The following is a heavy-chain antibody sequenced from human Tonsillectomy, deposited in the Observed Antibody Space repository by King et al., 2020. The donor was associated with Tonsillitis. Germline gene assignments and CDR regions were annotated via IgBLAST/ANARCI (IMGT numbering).Heavy chain of an antibody. CDR1: GFTFSRNS. Sequence: VQLVESGGGLVKPGGFLRLSCAASGFTFSRNSMNWVRQAPGKGLEWGSSISSSSRYIYYADSVKGRFNISRDNAKNSMYLQMNNLRAEDTAVYYCAEDGLEGYNWNPPIDYWGQGTLVTVSS. V-gene: IGHV3-21*06. J-gene: IGHJ4*02. D-gene: IGHD1-20*01. CDR2: ISSSSRYI. CDR3: AEDGLEGYNWNPPIDY.